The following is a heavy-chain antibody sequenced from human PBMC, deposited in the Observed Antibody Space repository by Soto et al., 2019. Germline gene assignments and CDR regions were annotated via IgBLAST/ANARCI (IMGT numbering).Heavy chain of an antibody. D-gene: IGHD3-3*01. CDR3: ARSPTVYYDFWSGYLPHYCYYMDV. J-gene: IGHJ6*03. CDR1: GYTFTSYD. Sequence: ASVKVSCKASGYTFTSYDINWVRQATGQGLEWMGWMNPNSGNTGYAQKFQGRVTMTRNTSISTAYMELSSLRSEDTAVYYCARSPTVYYDFWSGYLPHYCYYMDVWGKGTTVTVSS. V-gene: IGHV1-8*01. CDR2: MNPNSGNT.